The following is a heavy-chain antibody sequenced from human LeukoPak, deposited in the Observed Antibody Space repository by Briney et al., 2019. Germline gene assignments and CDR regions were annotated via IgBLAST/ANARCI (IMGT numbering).Heavy chain of an antibody. CDR1: GFTFSSYW. Sequence: GGSLRLSCAASGFTFSSYWMHWVRQAPGKGLVWVSRINSDGSSTSYADSVKGRFTISRDNAKNTLYLQMNSLRAEDTAVYYCARGRVVVVPAAMSHIDGMDVWGQGTTVTVSS. V-gene: IGHV3-74*01. CDR2: INSDGSST. CDR3: ARGRVVVVPAAMSHIDGMDV. J-gene: IGHJ6*02. D-gene: IGHD2-2*01.